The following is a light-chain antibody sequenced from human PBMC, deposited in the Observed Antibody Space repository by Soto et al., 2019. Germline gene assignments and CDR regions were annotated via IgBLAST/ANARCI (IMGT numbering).Light chain of an antibody. CDR1: QGIRNF. Sequence: DIQMTQSPTSLSASVGDRVTITCRASQGIRNFVAWYQQKPGKAPKLLIYAASTLQSGVPSRCSGCGSGTDLTLTINSLQPEDVATDSCQKCSRVPVFGPGTKVEIK. V-gene: IGKV1-27*01. CDR3: QKCSRVPV. J-gene: IGKJ3*01. CDR2: AAS.